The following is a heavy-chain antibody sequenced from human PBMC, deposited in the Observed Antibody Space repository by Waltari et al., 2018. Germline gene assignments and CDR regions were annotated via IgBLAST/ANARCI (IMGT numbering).Heavy chain of an antibody. J-gene: IGHJ4*02. D-gene: IGHD3-22*01. V-gene: IGHV3-30*01. CDR1: GFSFISYA. CDR3: AGADSSGYYVY. Sequence: QVQLVESGGGVVQPGRSLRLSCAASGFSFISYAMHWVRQAPGKGLEWVAVISYDGKNKYYADSVKGRFTISRDNSKNMLYLQMNSLRDEDTAMFYCAGADSSGYYVYWGQGILVTVSS. CDR2: ISYDGKNK.